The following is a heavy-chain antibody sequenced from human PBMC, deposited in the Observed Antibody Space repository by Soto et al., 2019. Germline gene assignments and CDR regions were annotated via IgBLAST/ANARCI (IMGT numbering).Heavy chain of an antibody. CDR2: INAGNGNT. D-gene: IGHD3-22*01. J-gene: IGHJ4*02. Sequence: SVKVSCKASVYTFTSYAMHWVRRAPGQRLEWMGWINAGNGNTKYSQKFQGRVTITRDTSARTAYMELSSLRSEDTAVYYCARDYRPHSSGYSYYFDYWGQGTLVTVSS. V-gene: IGHV1-3*01. CDR3: ARDYRPHSSGYSYYFDY. CDR1: VYTFTSYA.